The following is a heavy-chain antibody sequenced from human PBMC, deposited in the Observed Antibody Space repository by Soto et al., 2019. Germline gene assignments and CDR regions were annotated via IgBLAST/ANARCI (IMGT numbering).Heavy chain of an antibody. J-gene: IGHJ4*02. D-gene: IGHD2-15*01. CDR1: GFTFSSYW. V-gene: IGHV3-7*01. CDR2: IKQDGSEK. Sequence: PGGSLRLSCAASGFTFSSYWMSWVRQAPGKGLEWVANIKQDGSEKYYVDSVKGRFTISRDNAKNSLYLQMNSLRAEDTAVYYCARELYCSGGSCYPAGDYWGQGTLVTVSS. CDR3: ARELYCSGGSCYPAGDY.